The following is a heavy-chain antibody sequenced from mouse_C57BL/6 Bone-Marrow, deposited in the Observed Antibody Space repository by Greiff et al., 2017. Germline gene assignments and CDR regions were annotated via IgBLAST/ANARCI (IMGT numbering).Heavy chain of an antibody. CDR2: ISYDGSN. D-gene: IGHD4-1*01. Sequence: ESGPGLVKPSQSLSLTCSVTGYSITSGYYWNWIRQFPGNKLEWMGYISYDGSNNYNPSLKNRISITRDTSTNQFFLKLNSVTTEDTATYYCARGGVLGQDFDYWGQGTTLTVSS. CDR1: GYSITSGYY. V-gene: IGHV3-6*01. CDR3: ARGGVLGQDFDY. J-gene: IGHJ2*01.